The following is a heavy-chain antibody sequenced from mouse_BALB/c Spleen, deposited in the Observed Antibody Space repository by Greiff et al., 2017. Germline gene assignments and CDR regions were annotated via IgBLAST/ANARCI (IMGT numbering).Heavy chain of an antibody. CDR2: ISSGSSTI. V-gene: IGHV5-17*02. CDR3: ARRKLQDAMDY. CDR1: GFTFSSFG. D-gene: IGHD2-1*01. Sequence: EVMLVESGGGLVKPGGSRKLSCAASGFTFSSFGMHWVRQAPEKGLEWVAYISSGSSTIYYADTVKGRFTISRDNPKNTLFLQMTSLRSEDTAMYYCARRKLQDAMDYWGQGTSVTVSS. J-gene: IGHJ4*01.